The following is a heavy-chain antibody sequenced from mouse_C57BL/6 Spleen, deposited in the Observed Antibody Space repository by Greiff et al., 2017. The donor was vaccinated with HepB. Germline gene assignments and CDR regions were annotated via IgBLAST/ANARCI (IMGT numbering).Heavy chain of an antibody. D-gene: IGHD2-1*01. V-gene: IGHV1-55*01. CDR1: GYTFTSYW. Sequence: QVQLKQPGAELVKPGASVKMSCKASGYTFTSYWITWVKQRPGQGLEWIGDIYPGSGSTNYNEKFKSKATLTVDTSSSTAYMQLSSLTSEDSAVYYCARGGGNPYAMDYWGQGTSVTVSS. J-gene: IGHJ4*01. CDR2: IYPGSGST. CDR3: ARGGGNPYAMDY.